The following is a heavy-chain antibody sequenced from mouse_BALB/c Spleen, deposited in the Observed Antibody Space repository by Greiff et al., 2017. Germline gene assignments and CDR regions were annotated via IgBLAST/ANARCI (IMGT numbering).Heavy chain of an antibody. CDR2: INPSTGYT. V-gene: IGHV1-7*01. D-gene: IGHD2-10*02. J-gene: IGHJ4*01. CDR1: GYTFTSYW. Sequence: QVQLKQSGAELAKPGASVKMSCKASGYTFTSYWMHWVKQRPGQGLEWIGYINPSTGYTEYNQKFKDKATLTADKSSSTAYMQLSSLTSEDSAVYYCARGGEYGNSYYYAMDYWGQGTSVTVSS. CDR3: ARGGEYGNSYYYAMDY.